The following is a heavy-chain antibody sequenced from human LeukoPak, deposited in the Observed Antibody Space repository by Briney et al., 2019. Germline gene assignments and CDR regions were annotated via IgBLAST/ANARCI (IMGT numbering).Heavy chain of an antibody. CDR1: GGSFSGDY. V-gene: IGHV4-34*01. CDR3: ARAPRTGAWDMITFGGVIVHGDAFDF. CDR2: IYYSGST. Sequence: PSETLSLTCAVYGGSFSGDYWSWIRQPPGKGLGWGGSIYYSGSTYYNPSLKSRVTVSVDMSKNQFSLQLSSVTAADTAVYYCARAPRTGAWDMITFGGVIVHGDAFDFWGQGTMVTVSS. D-gene: IGHD3-16*02. J-gene: IGHJ3*01.